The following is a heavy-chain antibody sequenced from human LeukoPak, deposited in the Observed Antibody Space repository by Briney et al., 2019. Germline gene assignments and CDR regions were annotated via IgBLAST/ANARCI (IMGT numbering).Heavy chain of an antibody. Sequence: PSETRSLTCTVAGGSPGSSSYHWGWILQPPGKGLEWFGSIYYSGRTYCNPSLKSRVTISVDASKNQFSLKLSSVTAADTAVYYCARHGGLSSGWFPGFDYWGQGTLVTVSS. J-gene: IGHJ4*02. CDR2: IYYSGRT. CDR3: ARHGGLSSGWFPGFDY. CDR1: GGSPGSSSYH. D-gene: IGHD6-19*01. V-gene: IGHV4-39*01.